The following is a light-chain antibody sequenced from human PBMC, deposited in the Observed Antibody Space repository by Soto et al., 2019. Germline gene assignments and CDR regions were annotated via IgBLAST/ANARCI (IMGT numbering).Light chain of an antibody. CDR3: QQYNNWPQT. V-gene: IGKV3-15*01. J-gene: IGKJ1*01. Sequence: EIVMTQSPATLSVSPGERATLSCRASQSVSSNLAWYQQXXXXAPRLLIYGASTRATGIPARFXXXXXXXXXXLTISSLQSEDFAVYYCQQYNNWPQTFGQGTKVEIK. CDR1: QSVSSN. CDR2: GAS.